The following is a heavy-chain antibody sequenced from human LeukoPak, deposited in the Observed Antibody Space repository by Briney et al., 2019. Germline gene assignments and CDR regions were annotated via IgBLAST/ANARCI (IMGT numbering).Heavy chain of an antibody. Sequence: GGSLRLSCVASGFTFSSYSMSWVRQAPGKGLEWVSSISSSSSYIYYADSVKGRFTISRDNAKNSLYLQMNSLRAEDTAVYYCARDTIAARRSHYFDYWGQGTLVTVSS. CDR3: ARDTIAARRSHYFDY. D-gene: IGHD6-6*01. CDR1: GFTFSSYS. J-gene: IGHJ4*02. V-gene: IGHV3-21*01. CDR2: ISSSSSYI.